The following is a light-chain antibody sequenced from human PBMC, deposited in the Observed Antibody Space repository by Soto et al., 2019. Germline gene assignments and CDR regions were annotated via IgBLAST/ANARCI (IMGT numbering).Light chain of an antibody. CDR1: SSDVGGYNC. J-gene: IGLJ2*01. Sequence: QPVLTQPASVSGSPGQSITISCTGTSSDVGGYNCVSWYQQHPGKAPQLMIYDVSSRPSGVSNRFSGSKSGTTASLTISGLRAEDEADYYCGSYTSGTTVVFGGGTKLTVL. V-gene: IGLV2-14*03. CDR2: DVS. CDR3: GSYTSGTTVV.